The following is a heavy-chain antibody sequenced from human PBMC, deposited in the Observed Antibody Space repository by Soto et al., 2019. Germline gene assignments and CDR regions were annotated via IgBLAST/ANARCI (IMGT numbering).Heavy chain of an antibody. Sequence: PSETLSLTCAVYGGSSSGYYWNWIRQPPGKGLEWIGEIDHSGYTNYNPSLKSRVTISVDTSKNQFSLKLSSVTAADTAVYYCARESPITMIDYWGQGTLVTVSS. CDR3: ARESPITMIDY. CDR1: GGSSSGYY. CDR2: IDHSGYT. V-gene: IGHV4-34*01. D-gene: IGHD3-22*01. J-gene: IGHJ4*02.